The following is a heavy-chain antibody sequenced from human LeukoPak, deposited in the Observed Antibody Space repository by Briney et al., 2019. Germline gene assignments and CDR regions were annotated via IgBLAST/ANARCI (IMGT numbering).Heavy chain of an antibody. CDR3: ARAPWSDFWSGYWLANVPGPKHAFDI. Sequence: GGSLRLSCAASGFTFRTYAMSWVRQAPGQGLEWVSGISGGGDSTYYADSVKGRFTISRDNSKNTLYLQMNSLRAEDTAVYYCARAPWSDFWSGYWLANVPGPKHAFDIWGQGTMVTVSS. CDR2: ISGGGDST. V-gene: IGHV3-23*01. D-gene: IGHD3-3*01. CDR1: GFTFRTYA. J-gene: IGHJ3*02.